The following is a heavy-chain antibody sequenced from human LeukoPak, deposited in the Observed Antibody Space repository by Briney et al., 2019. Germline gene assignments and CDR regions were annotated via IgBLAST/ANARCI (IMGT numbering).Heavy chain of an antibody. V-gene: IGHV4-39*01. CDR2: INQSGSS. CDR3: ARHESSASYWYFDL. Sequence: SETLSLTCTVSGGSISSGGYYWSWIRQPPGEGLEWIGEINQSGSSSYNPSLKSRVTISIDTSKNQFSLNLSSVTAADTAVYYCARHESSASYWYFDLWGRGTLVTVSS. CDR1: GGSISSGGYY. D-gene: IGHD6-6*01. J-gene: IGHJ2*01.